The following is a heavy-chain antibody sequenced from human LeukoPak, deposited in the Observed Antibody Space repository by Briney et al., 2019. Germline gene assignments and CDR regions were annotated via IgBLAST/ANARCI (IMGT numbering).Heavy chain of an antibody. CDR2: ISGSGGST. CDR3: AKDYYDSSGYQSDY. J-gene: IGHJ4*02. V-gene: IGHV3-23*01. Sequence: PGGSLRLSCAASGFTFSSYAMSWVRQAPGKGLEWVSAISGSGGSTYYADSVKGRFTISRDNSKNTLYLQMNSLRAEDTAVHYCAKDYYDSSGYQSDYWGQGTLVTVSS. CDR1: GFTFSSYA. D-gene: IGHD3-22*01.